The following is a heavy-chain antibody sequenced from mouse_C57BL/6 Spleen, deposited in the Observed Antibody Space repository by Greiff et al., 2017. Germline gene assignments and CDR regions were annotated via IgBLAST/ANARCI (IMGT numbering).Heavy chain of an antibody. CDR1: GYTFTSYG. J-gene: IGHJ2*01. CDR3: ARDGIRLLRFDY. V-gene: IGHV1-81*01. Sequence: QVQLQQSGAELARPGASVKLSCKASGYTFTSYGISWVKQRTGQGLEWIGEIYPRSGNTYYNEKFKGQATLTADKSSSTAYMELRSLTSEDSAVYFCARDGIRLLRFDYWGQGTTLTVSS. CDR2: IYPRSGNT. D-gene: IGHD2-3*01.